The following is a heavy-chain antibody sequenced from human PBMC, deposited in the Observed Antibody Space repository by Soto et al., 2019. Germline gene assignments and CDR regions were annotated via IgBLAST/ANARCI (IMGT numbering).Heavy chain of an antibody. CDR3: AKDLTRQLAYWLDP. Sequence: ASVKVSCKASGFSFTGYYIHWLRQAPGQGLEWMGWINAHSGGTEYAQKFQGRVTLTRDTSIATAYLTLTSLTSGDTALYYCAKDLTRQLAYWLDPWGQGTQVTVSS. CDR1: GFSFTGYY. V-gene: IGHV1-2*02. J-gene: IGHJ5*02. D-gene: IGHD6-6*01. CDR2: INAHSGGT.